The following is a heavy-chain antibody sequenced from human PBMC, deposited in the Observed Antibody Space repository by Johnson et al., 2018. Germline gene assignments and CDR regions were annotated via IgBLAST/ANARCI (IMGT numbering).Heavy chain of an antibody. Sequence: VQLVQSGGGVVQPGRSLTLSCAASGFTFSSYWMHWVRQAPGKGLVWVSRINSDGSSTSYADSVKGRFTISRDNAKNPLYLQMNSLRAEDTAVYYCARALYYYDSSGYKDWGQGTLVTVSS. CDR2: INSDGSST. D-gene: IGHD3-22*01. CDR1: GFTFSSYW. J-gene: IGHJ1*01. CDR3: ARALYYYDSSGYKD. V-gene: IGHV3-74*02.